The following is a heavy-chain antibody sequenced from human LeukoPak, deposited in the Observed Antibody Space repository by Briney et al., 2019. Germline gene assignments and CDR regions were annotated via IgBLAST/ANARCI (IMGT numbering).Heavy chain of an antibody. J-gene: IGHJ3*02. CDR2: IYTSGST. CDR1: GGSISSYY. V-gene: IGHV4-4*07. D-gene: IGHD1-26*01. CDR3: ARDQATRATDAFDI. Sequence: TSETLSLTCTVSGGSISSYYWSWIRQPAGKGLEWIGRIYTSGSTNYNPSLKSRVTMSVDTSKNQFSLKLSSVTAADTAVYYCARDQATRATDAFDIWGQGTMVTVSS.